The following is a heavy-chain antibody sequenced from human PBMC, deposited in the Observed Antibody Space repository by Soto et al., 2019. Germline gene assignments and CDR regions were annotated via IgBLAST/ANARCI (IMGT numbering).Heavy chain of an antibody. Sequence: EVQLAESGGGMVQPGGSLRLSCVASGFTFSSYDMHWVRQAPGKGLEYVSSISSNGGTPYYGNSVKGRFTISRDNSKNTRYLQRGSLRAEDMAVYYCVRRVSGNYDYWGQGTLVTVSS. V-gene: IGHV3-64*01. CDR3: VRRVSGNYDY. CDR1: GFTFSSYD. CDR2: ISSNGGTP. J-gene: IGHJ4*02. D-gene: IGHD1-7*01.